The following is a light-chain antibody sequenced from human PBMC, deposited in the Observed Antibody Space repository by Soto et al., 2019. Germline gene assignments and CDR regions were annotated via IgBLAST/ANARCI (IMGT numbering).Light chain of an antibody. CDR3: QQYDNLPIT. Sequence: DIQMTQSPSSLSASVGDRVTITCQSSQDISNYLNWYQQKPGKAPKLLKYHAAYLETEVLSRFSGSGFGTDLTVTISSLKPDDMGTGDCQQYDNLPITFDVGTNVDIK. CDR2: HAA. V-gene: IGKV1-33*01. CDR1: QDISNY. J-gene: IGKJ4*01.